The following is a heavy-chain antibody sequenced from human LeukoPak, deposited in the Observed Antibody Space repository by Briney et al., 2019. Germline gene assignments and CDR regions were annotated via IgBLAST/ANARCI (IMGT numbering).Heavy chain of an antibody. CDR1: GGSIRSYY. J-gene: IGHJ3*02. D-gene: IGHD3-22*01. CDR2: INYSGRT. V-gene: IGHV4-59*01. Sequence: PSETLSLTCSASGGSIRSYYWSWIRQPPGKGPEWIGSINYSGRTKYNPSLQSRVTISLDTSKNHFSLQLISVTAADTAGYYCARLVDYDNSGDPDIFDIWGQGTMVTVSS. CDR3: ARLVDYDNSGDPDIFDI.